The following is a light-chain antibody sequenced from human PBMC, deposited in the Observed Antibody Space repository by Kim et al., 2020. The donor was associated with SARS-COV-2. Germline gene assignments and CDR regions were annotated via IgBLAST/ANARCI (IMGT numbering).Light chain of an antibody. J-gene: IGLJ3*02. Sequence: GQKVTISCAGSSSNIEKKYVLWFQQLPGTAPNLLIYDTNKRPSGIPDRFSGSRSGTSATLGITGLQTGDEADYYCGTWDSSLSAGVFGGGTQLTVL. CDR1: SSNIEKKY. CDR3: GTWDSSLSAGV. V-gene: IGLV1-51*01. CDR2: DTN.